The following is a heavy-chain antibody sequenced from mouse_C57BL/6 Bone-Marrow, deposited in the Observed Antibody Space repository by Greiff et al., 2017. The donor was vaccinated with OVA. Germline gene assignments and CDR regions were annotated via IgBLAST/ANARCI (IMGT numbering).Heavy chain of an antibody. D-gene: IGHD2-5*01. CDR2: ISSGSSTI. Sequence: VQLQQSGGGLVKPGGSLKLSCAASGFTFSDYGMHWVRQAPEKGLEWVAYISSGSSTIYYADTVKGRFTISRDNAKNTLFLQMTSLRSEDTAMYYCARTYSNYVFFDYWGQGTTLTVSS. J-gene: IGHJ2*01. CDR3: ARTYSNYVFFDY. CDR1: GFTFSDYG. V-gene: IGHV5-17*01.